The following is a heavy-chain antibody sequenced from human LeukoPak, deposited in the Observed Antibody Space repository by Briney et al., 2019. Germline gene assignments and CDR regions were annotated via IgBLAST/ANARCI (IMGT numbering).Heavy chain of an antibody. CDR1: GYRFTDVG. Sequence: GASVKVSCKASGYRFTDVGISWVRQAPGQGLEWMGWISAYRGNTNYAQAFQDRATMTADAPTSTAYLGLRSLRSDDTAVYYCARGGGLVPGTWFDPWGQGTLVTVSS. D-gene: IGHD6-19*01. V-gene: IGHV1-18*01. CDR2: ISAYRGNT. CDR3: ARGGGLVPGTWFDP. J-gene: IGHJ5*02.